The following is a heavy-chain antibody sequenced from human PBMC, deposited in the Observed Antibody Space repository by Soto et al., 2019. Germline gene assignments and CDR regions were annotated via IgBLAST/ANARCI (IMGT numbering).Heavy chain of an antibody. CDR2: IYYSGST. CDR1: GGSISSYY. D-gene: IGHD3-10*01. CDR3: ARGRINYGSGSYYPPRWFDP. J-gene: IGHJ5*02. V-gene: IGHV4-59*12. Sequence: ETLSLTCTVSGGSISSYYWSWIRQPPGKGLQWIGYIYYSGSTNYNPSLKSRVTISVDTSKNQFSLKLSSVTAADTAVYYCARGRINYGSGSYYPPRWFDPWGQGTLVTVSS.